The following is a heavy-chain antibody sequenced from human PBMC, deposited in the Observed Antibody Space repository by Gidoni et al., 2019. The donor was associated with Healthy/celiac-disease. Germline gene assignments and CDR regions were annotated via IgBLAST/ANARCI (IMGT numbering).Heavy chain of an antibody. CDR1: WDSVSSNSAA. CDR2: TYYRSKWYN. CDR3: ARDALGATGWLDP. V-gene: IGHV6-1*01. J-gene: IGHJ5*02. D-gene: IGHD1-26*01. Sequence: QVHLQTSGPGLVKPSQTLSLTCSISWDSVSSNSAACNWIRQSPSRGLEWLGRTYYRSKWYNDYAVSVKSRITINPDTYKNQFSLQLNYGTPEDTDVYYCARDALGATGWLDPWGQGTLVTVSS.